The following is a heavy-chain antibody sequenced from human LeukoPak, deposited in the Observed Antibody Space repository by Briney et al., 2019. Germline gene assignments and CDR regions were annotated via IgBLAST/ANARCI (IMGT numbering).Heavy chain of an antibody. CDR3: ATVSCSSTSCWDWFDP. Sequence: ASVKVSCKVSGYTLTELSMHWVRQAPGKGLEWMGGFDPEDGETIYAQKFQGRVTMTEDTSTDTAYMELSSLRSEDTAVYYCATVSCSSTSCWDWFDPWGQGTLVTVSS. D-gene: IGHD2-2*01. V-gene: IGHV1-24*01. CDR1: GYTLTELS. J-gene: IGHJ5*02. CDR2: FDPEDGET.